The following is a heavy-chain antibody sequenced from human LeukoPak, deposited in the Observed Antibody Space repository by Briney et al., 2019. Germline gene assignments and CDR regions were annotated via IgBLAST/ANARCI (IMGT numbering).Heavy chain of an antibody. V-gene: IGHV3-33*01. Sequence: GGSLRLSCTASGFTLSSYAIHWVRQAPGKGLEWGSVIYLDGSKIYYADSVKGRFTLSRDNSKNTLYLQMNSLIAEDTAVYYCVRDDSGSVIRGVLHYWGQGALVTVSS. CDR3: VRDDSGSVIRGVLHY. J-gene: IGHJ4*02. D-gene: IGHD3-10*01. CDR2: IYLDGSKI. CDR1: GFTLSSYA.